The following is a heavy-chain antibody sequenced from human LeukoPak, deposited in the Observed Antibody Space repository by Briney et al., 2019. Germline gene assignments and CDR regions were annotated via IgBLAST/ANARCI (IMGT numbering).Heavy chain of an antibody. J-gene: IGHJ4*02. D-gene: IGHD2-2*01. V-gene: IGHV3-30*02. CDR3: ARGVWYCSSMGCCGGMSSFEY. CDR1: GFTFSSYG. Sequence: PGGSLRLSCAASGFTFSSYGMHWVRQAPGKGLEWVAFIRYDGSNKYYADSVKGRFTISRDNSKNTLYLQMNSLRAGDTAVYYCARGVWYCSSMGCCGGMSSFEYWGQGPLVTVSS. CDR2: IRYDGSNK.